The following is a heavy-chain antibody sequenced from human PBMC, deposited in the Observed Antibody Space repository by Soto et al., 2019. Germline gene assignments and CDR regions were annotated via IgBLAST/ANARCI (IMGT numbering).Heavy chain of an antibody. CDR3: AKDPDCGGDCYWDNWFDP. Sequence: GGSLRLSCAASGFTFSSYAMSWVRQAPGKGLEWVSAISGSGGSTYYADSVKGRFTISRDNSKNTLYLQMNSLRAEDTAVYYCAKDPDCGGDCYWDNWFDPWGQGTLVTVSS. CDR2: ISGSGGST. CDR1: GFTFSSYA. J-gene: IGHJ5*02. V-gene: IGHV3-23*01. D-gene: IGHD2-21*02.